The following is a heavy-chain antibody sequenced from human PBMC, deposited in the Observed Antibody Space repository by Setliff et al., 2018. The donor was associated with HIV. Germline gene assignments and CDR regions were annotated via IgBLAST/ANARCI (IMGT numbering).Heavy chain of an antibody. V-gene: IGHV3-7*01. CDR3: AKKRGDQVLLQFLEGLAFDI. D-gene: IGHD3-3*01. CDR2: INQDGSEK. Sequence: PGGSLRLSCVASGFTFSSYWMTWVRQAPGKGLEWVANINQDGSEKYYVDSVKGRFTISRDNAKNSLSLQLSSLRADDTAVYYCAKKRGDQVLLQFLEGLAFDIWGQGTMGTVSS. CDR1: GFTFSSYW. J-gene: IGHJ3*02.